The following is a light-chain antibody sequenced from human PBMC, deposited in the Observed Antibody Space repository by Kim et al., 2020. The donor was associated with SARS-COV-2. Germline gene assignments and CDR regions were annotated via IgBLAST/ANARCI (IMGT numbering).Light chain of an antibody. V-gene: IGLV2-14*04. CDR3: SSYTSTSFVI. J-gene: IGLJ2*01. CDR2: GVN. CDR1: NSDVGGYNY. Sequence: GRAITISCTGSNSDVGGYNYVSWYQQHPGKAPKLIIYGVNGRPSGVSSHFSASKSGNTASLTISGLQVEDEADYYCSSYTSTSFVIFGGGTRLTVL.